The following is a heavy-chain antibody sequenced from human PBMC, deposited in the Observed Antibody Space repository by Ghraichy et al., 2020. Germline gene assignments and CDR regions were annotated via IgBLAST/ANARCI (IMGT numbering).Heavy chain of an antibody. Sequence: GGSLRLSCAASGFTFSSYGMHWVRQAPGKGLEWVAVISYDGSNKYYADSVKGRFTISRDNSKNTLYLQMNSLRAEDTAVYYCAKDRGGAIFGVVPSSPWGQGTLVTVSS. CDR2: ISYDGSNK. CDR3: AKDRGGAIFGVVPSSP. CDR1: GFTFSSYG. D-gene: IGHD3-3*01. V-gene: IGHV3-30*18. J-gene: IGHJ5*02.